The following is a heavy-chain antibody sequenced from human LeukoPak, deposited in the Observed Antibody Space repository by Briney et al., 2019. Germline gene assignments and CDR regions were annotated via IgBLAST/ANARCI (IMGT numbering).Heavy chain of an antibody. CDR3: ARESARYYMDV. J-gene: IGHJ6*03. CDR1: GFTVSSNY. Sequence: PGGSLRLSCAASGFTVSSNYMSWVRQAPGKGLEWVSVIYSGGSTYYADSVKGRFTISRDNSKNTLYLQMNSLRAEDTVVYYCARESARYYMDVWGKGTTVTVSS. CDR2: IYSGGST. V-gene: IGHV3-53*01.